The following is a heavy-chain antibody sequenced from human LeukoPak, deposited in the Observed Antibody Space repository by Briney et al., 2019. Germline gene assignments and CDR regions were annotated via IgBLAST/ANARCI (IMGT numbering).Heavy chain of an antibody. Sequence: GGSLRLSCAASGFTFSDYAMNWVRQAPGRGLQWVSAIIGSGASTYYADSVKGRFTISRDNSKNTVYLQMNSLRAEDTAVYYCAKDKGQRDNWGQGTLVTVSS. CDR1: GFTFSDYA. D-gene: IGHD6-25*01. CDR2: IIGSGAST. J-gene: IGHJ4*02. V-gene: IGHV3-23*01. CDR3: AKDKGQRDN.